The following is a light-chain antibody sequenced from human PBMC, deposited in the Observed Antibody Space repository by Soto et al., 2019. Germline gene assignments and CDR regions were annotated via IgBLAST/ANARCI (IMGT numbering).Light chain of an antibody. Sequence: DIQMTQSPSSLSASVGDRVPITCRASQSISSYLNWYQQKPGKAPKLLIYAASSLQSGVPSRFSGSGSGTDFTLTISSLQPEDFATYYCQQSYSTPLVTFGQATRREIK. V-gene: IGKV1-39*01. CDR2: AAS. J-gene: IGKJ5*01. CDR3: QQSYSTPLVT. CDR1: QSISSY.